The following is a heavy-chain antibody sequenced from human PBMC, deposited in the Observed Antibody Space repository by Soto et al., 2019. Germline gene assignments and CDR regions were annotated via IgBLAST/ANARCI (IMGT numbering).Heavy chain of an antibody. CDR1: GFTFSNSA. D-gene: IGHD3-10*01. Sequence: EVQLVESGEDLVQPGGSLRLSCVASGFTFSNSAMYWVRQAPGKGLECVSSISSNGGSTYYADSVKGRFTISRDNSKNTLYLQMGGLRADDMAVYYCATVGNYGNFDYWGQGTLVTVSS. V-gene: IGHV3-64*02. CDR2: ISSNGGST. CDR3: ATVGNYGNFDY. J-gene: IGHJ4*02.